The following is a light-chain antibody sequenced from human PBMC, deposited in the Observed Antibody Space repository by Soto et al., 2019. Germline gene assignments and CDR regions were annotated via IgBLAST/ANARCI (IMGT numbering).Light chain of an antibody. CDR2: AAS. CDR1: QSVRNN. Sequence: EIVLTQSPATLSVSPGDRVTLSCRASQSVRNNFAWYQQRPGQAPRLLMYAASTRAPGIPARFSGSGSGIDFSLTSSSRQSEDFAVYYCQQYNDWPPWTFGPGTKV. J-gene: IGKJ1*01. CDR3: QQYNDWPPWT. V-gene: IGKV3D-15*01.